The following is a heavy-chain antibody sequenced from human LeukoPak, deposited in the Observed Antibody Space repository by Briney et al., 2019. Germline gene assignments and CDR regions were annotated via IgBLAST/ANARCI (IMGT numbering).Heavy chain of an antibody. J-gene: IGHJ4*02. CDR3: AKDPLGGIAVIPSYYFDY. D-gene: IGHD6-19*01. CDR1: GFTFSSYA. Sequence: GGSLRLSCAASGFTFSSYAMSWVRQAPGKGLEWVSAISGSGGSTYYADSVKGRFTISRDNSKNTLYLQMNSLRAEDTAVYYCAKDPLGGIAVIPSYYFDYWGQGTLVTVSS. V-gene: IGHV3-23*01. CDR2: ISGSGGST.